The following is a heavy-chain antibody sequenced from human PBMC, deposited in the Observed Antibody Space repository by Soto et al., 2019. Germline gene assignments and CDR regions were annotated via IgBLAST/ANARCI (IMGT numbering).Heavy chain of an antibody. V-gene: IGHV4-61*03. CDR3: AKDSNKYSSSLRGRYFDY. D-gene: IGHD4-4*01. CDR1: GGSVSSANYY. J-gene: IGHJ4*02. Sequence: QVQLQESGPGLVKPSGTLSLTCAVSGGSVSSANYYWSWIRQPPGKGLEWIGYIYYSGSTNYNPSLTSRVTISRDTSKNHFSLKLSSVTAADTAIYYCAKDSNKYSSSLRGRYFDYWGQGIGVTVSS. CDR2: IYYSGST.